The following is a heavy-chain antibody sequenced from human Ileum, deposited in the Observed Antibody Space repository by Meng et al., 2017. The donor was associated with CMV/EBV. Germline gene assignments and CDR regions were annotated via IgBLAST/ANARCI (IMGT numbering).Heavy chain of an antibody. Sequence: QMQLQESGPGLVKPSGTLSLTCSVSGGSISDYHWTWIRKSAGKGLQWLGRLRTSGTIDHNPSFKSRVTLSIDTSKNQFSLKLTSVTAADTAVYYCGRAGARGVPVDIWGQGTLVTVSS. J-gene: IGHJ4*02. CDR2: LRTSGTI. D-gene: IGHD3-10*01. CDR1: GGSISDYH. CDR3: GRAGARGVPVDI. V-gene: IGHV4-4*07.